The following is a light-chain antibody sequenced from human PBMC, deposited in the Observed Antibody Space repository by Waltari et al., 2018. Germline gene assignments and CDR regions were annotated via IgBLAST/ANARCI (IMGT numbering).Light chain of an antibody. J-gene: IGKJ2*01. CDR1: QSVSSSY. V-gene: IGKV3-20*01. CDR3: QQYGTSPYT. CDR2: GAS. Sequence: EIVLTQSPGTLSLSPGERATLTCRASQSVSSSYLAWYQQKPGQAPRLLIYGASSRATGIHDRFSGRGSGTDFTLTISRLEPEDFAVYYCQQYGTSPYTFGQGTKLEIK.